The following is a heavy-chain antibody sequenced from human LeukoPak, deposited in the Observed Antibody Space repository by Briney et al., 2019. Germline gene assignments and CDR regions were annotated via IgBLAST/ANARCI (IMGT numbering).Heavy chain of an antibody. CDR1: GFTFSNAW. V-gene: IGHV3-21*01. CDR3: ARDRRGIAVAGPDY. J-gene: IGHJ4*02. Sequence: GGSPRLSCAASGFTFSNAWMNWVRQAPGKGLEWVSSISSSSSYIYYADSVKGRFTISRDNAKNSLYLQMNSLRAEDTAVYYCARDRRGIAVAGPDYWGQGTLVTVSS. D-gene: IGHD6-19*01. CDR2: ISSSSSYI.